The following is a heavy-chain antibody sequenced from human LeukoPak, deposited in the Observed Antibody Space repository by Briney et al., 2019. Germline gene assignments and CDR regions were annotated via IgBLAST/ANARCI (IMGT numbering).Heavy chain of an antibody. Sequence: SETLSLTCTVSGGSISSYYWSWIRQPAGKGLEWIGRIYTSGSTNYNPSLKSRVTISVDTSKNQFSLKLSSVTAADTAVYYCARALIWFGEPYDAFDIWGQGTMVTVSS. J-gene: IGHJ3*02. CDR2: IYTSGST. CDR1: GGSISSYY. V-gene: IGHV4-4*07. CDR3: ARALIWFGEPYDAFDI. D-gene: IGHD3-10*01.